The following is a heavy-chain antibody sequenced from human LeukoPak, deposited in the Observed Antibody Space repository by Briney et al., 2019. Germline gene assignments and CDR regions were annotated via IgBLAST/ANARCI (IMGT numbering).Heavy chain of an antibody. D-gene: IGHD4-17*01. CDR3: ASSMTTVDD. J-gene: IGHJ4*02. CDR2: INPNSGGT. CDR1: GYTFTSYD. V-gene: IGHV1-2*02. Sequence: ASVKVSCEAAGYTFTSYDINWVRQAPGHGLEGMGWINPNSGGTNYAQKFQGRGTITRDTAISTGYMELSRLRSDDTAVYYCASSMTTVDDWGQGTLVTVSS.